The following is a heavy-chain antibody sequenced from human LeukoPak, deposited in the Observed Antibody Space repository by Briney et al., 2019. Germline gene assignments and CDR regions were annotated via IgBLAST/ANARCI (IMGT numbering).Heavy chain of an antibody. CDR2: MNPDGSAI. Sequence: GGSLRLSCTASGFSFSGSWMSWVRQLPGKGLEWLADMNPDGSAIVYVDSVKGRFTVSGNNAKNSLYLQMDGLRAEDTAVYYCARDPLNGALDIWGQGTTVTVSS. CDR3: ARDPLNGALDI. CDR1: GFSFSGSW. V-gene: IGHV3-7*01. J-gene: IGHJ3*02.